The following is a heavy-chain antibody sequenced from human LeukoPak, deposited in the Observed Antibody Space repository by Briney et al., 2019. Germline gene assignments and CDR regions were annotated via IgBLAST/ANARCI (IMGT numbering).Heavy chain of an antibody. D-gene: IGHD3-22*01. CDR1: GFTFSSYA. Sequence: GGSLRLSCAASGFTFSSYAMSWVRQAPGKGLEWVSAISGSGGSTYYADSVKGRFTISRDNSKNTLYLQMNSLRAEDTAVYYCAKVSVRYYYDSSGYYYEGPYYLDYWGQGTLVTVSS. CDR2: ISGSGGST. CDR3: AKVSVRYYYDSSGYYYEGPYYLDY. V-gene: IGHV3-23*01. J-gene: IGHJ4*02.